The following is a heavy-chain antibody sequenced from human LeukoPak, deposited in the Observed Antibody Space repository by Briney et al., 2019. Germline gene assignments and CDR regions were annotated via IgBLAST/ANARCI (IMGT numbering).Heavy chain of an antibody. J-gene: IGHJ4*02. CDR2: MNPNSGNT. CDR1: GYTFTSYD. CDR3: AKKYYGSGSYNDY. Sequence: ASVKVSCKASGYTFTSYDINWVRQATGQGLEWMGWMNPNSGNTGYAQKVQGRVTMTRNTSISTAYMELSSLRSEDTAVYYCAKKYYGSGSYNDYWGQGTLVTVSS. V-gene: IGHV1-8*01. D-gene: IGHD3-10*01.